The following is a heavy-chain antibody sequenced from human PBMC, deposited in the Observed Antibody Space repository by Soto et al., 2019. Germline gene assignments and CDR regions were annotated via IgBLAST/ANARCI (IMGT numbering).Heavy chain of an antibody. Sequence: PGESLKISCKVSGYSFSNYWISWVRQMPGKGLEWMGRIDPSDSYTTYSPSFQGHVTISADKSISTAYLQWSSLKASDTAMYYCARLHYYYYSLDVWGQGTAVTVSS. CDR1: GYSFSNYW. CDR3: ARLHYYYYSLDV. J-gene: IGHJ6*02. CDR2: IDPSDSYT. V-gene: IGHV5-10-1*01.